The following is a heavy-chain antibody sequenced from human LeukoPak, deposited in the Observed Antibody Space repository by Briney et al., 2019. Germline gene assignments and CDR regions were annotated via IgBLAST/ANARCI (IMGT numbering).Heavy chain of an antibody. CDR2: IYYNGST. V-gene: IGHV4-59*12. D-gene: IGHD5-12*01. J-gene: IGHJ4*02. Sequence: SETLSLTCTVSGGSISSYYRSWIRQPPGKGLEWIGYIYYNGSTNYNPSLKSRVTISVDTSKNQFSLKLSSVTAADTAVYYCACGYSGYDFDYWGQGTLVTVSS. CDR3: ACGYSGYDFDY. CDR1: GGSISSYY.